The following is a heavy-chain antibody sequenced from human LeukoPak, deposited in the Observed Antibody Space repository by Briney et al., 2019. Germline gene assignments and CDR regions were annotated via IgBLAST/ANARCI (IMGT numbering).Heavy chain of an antibody. Sequence: SETLSLTCTVSGYSISSDYYWGWIRQPPGKGLEWIGSIHHSGRTYYNPSLKGRVTISVDTSKNQISLKLSSVTAADTAVYYCARDHLANLASRLFDPWGQGTLVTVSS. D-gene: IGHD3-3*01. V-gene: IGHV4-38-2*02. J-gene: IGHJ5*02. CDR1: GYSISSDYY. CDR3: ARDHLANLASRLFDP. CDR2: IHHSGRT.